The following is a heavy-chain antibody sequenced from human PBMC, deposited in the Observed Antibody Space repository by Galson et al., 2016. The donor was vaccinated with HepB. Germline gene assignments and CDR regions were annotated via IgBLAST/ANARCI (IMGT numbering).Heavy chain of an antibody. CDR1: GYNFTDYY. V-gene: IGHV1-2*04. CDR3: ARGRSGSRSAFDF. J-gene: IGHJ4*02. CDR2: INSKNGVT. D-gene: IGHD1-26*01. Sequence: SCKAAGYNFTDYYLHWLRQAPGQGLEWVGWINSKNGVTKYAQKFQDWVTVTRDMSISTAYMELRRLSSNDTAVYYCARGRSGSRSAFDFWGQGTLVTVSS.